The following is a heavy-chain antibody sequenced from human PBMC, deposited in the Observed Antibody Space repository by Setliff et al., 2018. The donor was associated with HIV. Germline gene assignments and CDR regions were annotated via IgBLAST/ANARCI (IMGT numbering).Heavy chain of an antibody. V-gene: IGHV3-21*01. CDR1: GFTFSSSS. CDR2: ITSSSNYI. Sequence: PGGSLRLSCAASGFTFSSSSMNWVRQAPGKGLEWVSSITSSSNYIYYADSVKGRFTISRDNAKNSLYLQMNSLRAEDTAMYYCARDRRRYDIVTLHYMDVWGKGTTVTVSS. J-gene: IGHJ6*03. D-gene: IGHD2-15*01. CDR3: ARDRRRYDIVTLHYMDV.